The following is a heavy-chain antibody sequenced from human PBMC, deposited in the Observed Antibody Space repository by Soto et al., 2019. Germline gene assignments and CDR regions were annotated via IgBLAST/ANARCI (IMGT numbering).Heavy chain of an antibody. Sequence: QVQLQESGPGLVKPSQTLSLTCTVSGGSISSGGYYWSWIRQHPGKGLEWIGYIYYSGSTYYNPSLNNRVTISVDTSKNQCALKLSSVPAADTAVYYCARAYCSGGSCYFDYWGQGTLVTVSS. D-gene: IGHD2-15*01. CDR3: ARAYCSGGSCYFDY. V-gene: IGHV4-31*03. CDR1: GGSISSGGYY. CDR2: IYYSGST. J-gene: IGHJ4*02.